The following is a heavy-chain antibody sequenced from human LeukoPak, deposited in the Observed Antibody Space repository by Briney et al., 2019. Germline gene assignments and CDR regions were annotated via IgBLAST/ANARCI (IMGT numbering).Heavy chain of an antibody. J-gene: IGHJ5*02. CDR3: ARDHSGSQHWFDP. V-gene: IGHV1-46*01. CDR2: INPSADST. D-gene: IGHD1-26*01. CDR1: GYTFTTYY. Sequence: ASVTVSCKASGYTFTTYYMHWVRQAPGQGLEWMGVINPSADSTNYAQKLQGRVTMTSDTSTSTVYMELNRLTSENAAVYYCARDHSGSQHWFDPWGQGTLVTVSS.